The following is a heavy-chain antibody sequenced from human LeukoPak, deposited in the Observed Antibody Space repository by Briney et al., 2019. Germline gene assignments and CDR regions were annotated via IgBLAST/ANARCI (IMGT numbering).Heavy chain of an antibody. CDR2: MNPNSGNT. V-gene: IGHV1-8*02. CDR3: ARAQRAVRFLEWLDSRFDP. Sequence: ASVKVSCKASGYTFTSYDINWVRQATGQGLEWMGWMNPNSGNTGYAQKFQGRVTMTRDTSISTAYMELSRLRSDDTAVYYCARAQRAVRFLEWLDSRFDPWGQGTLVTVSS. CDR1: GYTFTSYD. J-gene: IGHJ5*02. D-gene: IGHD3-3*01.